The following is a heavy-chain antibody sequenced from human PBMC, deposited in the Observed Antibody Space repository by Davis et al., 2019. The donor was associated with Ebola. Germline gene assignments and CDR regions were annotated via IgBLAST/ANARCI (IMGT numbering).Heavy chain of an antibody. D-gene: IGHD3-10*01. CDR1: GGSFSGYY. J-gene: IGHJ6*02. V-gene: IGHV4-34*01. CDR3: ASAEAPLWFGELLVPYYYGMDV. Sequence: SETLSLTCAVYGGSFSGYYWSWIRQPPGKGLEWIGEINHSGSTNYNPSLKSRVTISVDTSKNQFSLKLSSVTAADTAVYYCASAEAPLWFGELLVPYYYGMDVWGQGTTVTVSS. CDR2: INHSGST.